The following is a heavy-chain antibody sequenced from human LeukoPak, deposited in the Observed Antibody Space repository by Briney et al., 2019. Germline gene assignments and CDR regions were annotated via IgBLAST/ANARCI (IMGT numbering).Heavy chain of an antibody. V-gene: IGHV3-48*03. J-gene: IGHJ6*02. CDR2: ISSSGSTI. D-gene: IGHD1-26*01. CDR3: AREWAYGMAV. CDR1: GFTFRSYE. Sequence: GGSLRLSCAASGFTFRSYEMNWVRQAPGKGLEWVSYISSSGSTIYYADSVKGRFTISRDNAKNSLYLQMNSLRAEDTAVYYCAREWAYGMAVGGQGPTATVS.